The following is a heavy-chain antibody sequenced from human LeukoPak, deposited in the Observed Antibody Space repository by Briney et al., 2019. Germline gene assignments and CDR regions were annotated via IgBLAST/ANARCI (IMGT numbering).Heavy chain of an antibody. D-gene: IGHD6-13*01. J-gene: IGHJ2*01. CDR1: GGSISSSSYY. CDR2: IYYSGST. CDR3: ARPAGAGLAAAGFWYFDL. V-gene: IGHV4-39*01. Sequence: SETLSLTCTVSGGSISSSSYYWGWIRQPPGKGLEWIGSIYYSGSTYYNPSPKSRVTISVDTSKNQFSLKLSSATAADTAVYYCARPAGAGLAAAGFWYFDLWGRGTLVTVSS.